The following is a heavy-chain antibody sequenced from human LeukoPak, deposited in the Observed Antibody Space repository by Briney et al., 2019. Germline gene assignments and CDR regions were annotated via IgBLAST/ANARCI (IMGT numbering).Heavy chain of an antibody. D-gene: IGHD6-13*01. J-gene: IGHJ4*02. CDR3: ARGDSSSWFNFDC. CDR1: GFTFSSYV. Sequence: GLSLPLSCAASGFTFSSYVMHWVRQAPGKGRGGVAVTWYDGTNKYFADSVRARVTISRHNTRNTIYLEMNRLRAEATAGYCGARGDSSSWFNFDCWGQGTLVTASS. CDR2: TWYDGTNK. V-gene: IGHV3-33*08.